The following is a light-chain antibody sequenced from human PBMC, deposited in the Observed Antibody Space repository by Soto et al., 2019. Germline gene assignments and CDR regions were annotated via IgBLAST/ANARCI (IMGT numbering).Light chain of an antibody. CDR3: QQYNTFSFT. CDR1: RAISDW. Sequence: DIQMTQSPSTLSASLGDRVTITCRASRAISDWLAWYQQRPGKAPQLLIYRASRLESGVPSRFSGSGSGTEFTLTISGLQPDDFATYYCQQYNTFSFTFGQGNKLEI. V-gene: IGKV1-5*03. J-gene: IGKJ2*01. CDR2: RAS.